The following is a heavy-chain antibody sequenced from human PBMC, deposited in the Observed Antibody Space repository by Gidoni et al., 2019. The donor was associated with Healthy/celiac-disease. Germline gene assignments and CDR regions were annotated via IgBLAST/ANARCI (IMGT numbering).Heavy chain of an antibody. CDR1: FSSYW. D-gene: IGHD1-26*01. CDR3: AREVPGGSYYYYYYYMDV. Sequence: FSSYWRSWVRQAPGKGLEWVANIKQDGSEQYYVDSVKGRFTISRDNAKNSLYLQMNSLRAEDTAVYYCAREVPGGSYYYYYYYMDVWGKGTTVTVSS. V-gene: IGHV3-7*03. J-gene: IGHJ6*03. CDR2: IKQDGSEQ.